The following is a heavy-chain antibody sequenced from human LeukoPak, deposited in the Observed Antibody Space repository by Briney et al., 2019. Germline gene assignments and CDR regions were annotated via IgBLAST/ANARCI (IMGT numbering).Heavy chain of an antibody. J-gene: IGHJ3*02. CDR3: AKDRPARSTVTPGAFDI. CDR1: GFTFSSYG. CDR2: ISGSGGST. D-gene: IGHD4-17*01. Sequence: TGGSLRLSCAASGFTFSSYGMSWVRQAPGKGLEWLSAISGSGGSTYYADSVKGRFTISSDNSKTTLYLQMNSLRAEDTAVYYCAKDRPARSTVTPGAFDIWGQGTMVTVSS. V-gene: IGHV3-23*01.